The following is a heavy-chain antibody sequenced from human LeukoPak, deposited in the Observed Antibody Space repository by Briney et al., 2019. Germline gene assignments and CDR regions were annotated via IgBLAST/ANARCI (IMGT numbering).Heavy chain of an antibody. J-gene: IGHJ4*02. D-gene: IGHD2-2*01. CDR2: IYYSGST. V-gene: IGHV4-31*03. CDR1: GGSISSGGYY. CDR3: ARYCGSTSCYDGDDY. Sequence: PSETLSLTCTVSGGSISSGGYYWSWIRQHPGKGLEWIGYIYYSGSTYYNPSLKSRVTISVDTSKNQFSLKLSSVTAADTAVYYCARYCGSTSCYDGDDYWGQGTLVTVSS.